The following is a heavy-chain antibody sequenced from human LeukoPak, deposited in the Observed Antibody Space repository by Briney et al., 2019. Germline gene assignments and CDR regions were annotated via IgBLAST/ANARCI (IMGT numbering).Heavy chain of an antibody. CDR3: ARLDIVANSRPFDY. D-gene: IGHD2-2*03. CDR2: ISSSSSTI. J-gene: IGHJ4*02. Sequence: GGSLRLSCAASGFTFSSYSMNWVRQAPGKGLEWVSYISSSSSTIYYADSVKGRFTISRDNAKDSLYLQMNSLRAEDTAVYYCARLDIVANSRPFDYWGQGTLVTVSS. CDR1: GFTFSSYS. V-gene: IGHV3-48*01.